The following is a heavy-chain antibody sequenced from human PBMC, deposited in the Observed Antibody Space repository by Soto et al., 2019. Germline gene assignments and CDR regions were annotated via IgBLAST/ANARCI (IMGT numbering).Heavy chain of an antibody. CDR1: GFTFSSYS. D-gene: IGHD2-15*01. V-gene: IGHV3-21*01. Sequence: GSLRLSCAASGFTFSSYSMNWVRQAPGKGLEWVSSISSSSSYIYYADSVKGRFTISRDNAKNSLYLQMNSLRAEDTAVYYCARDRLGYCSGGSCCSLYGMDVWGQGTTVTVSS. CDR2: ISSSSSYI. CDR3: ARDRLGYCSGGSCCSLYGMDV. J-gene: IGHJ6*02.